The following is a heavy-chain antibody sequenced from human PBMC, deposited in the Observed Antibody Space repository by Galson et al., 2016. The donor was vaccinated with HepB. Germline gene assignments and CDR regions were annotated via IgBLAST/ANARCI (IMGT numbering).Heavy chain of an antibody. V-gene: IGHV3-33*01. J-gene: IGHJ1*01. CDR2: IWYDGSNE. Sequence: ALRLFCAVSGFTFSSYGMHWVRQAPAQGLEWVAAIWYDGSNEYYADAVKGRLTNSRDNPKDTLFLPMNSLRAEDTAVYYCPRGSGYSGRYFQHWGQGTLVTVSS. CDR3: PRGSGYSGRYFQH. D-gene: IGHD3-22*01. CDR1: GFTFSSYG.